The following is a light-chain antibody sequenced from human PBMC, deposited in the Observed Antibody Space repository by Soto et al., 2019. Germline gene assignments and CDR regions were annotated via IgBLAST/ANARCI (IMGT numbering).Light chain of an antibody. V-gene: IGKV3-20*01. Sequence: EIVLTQSPGTLSLSPGERATLSCRASQSVSSSYLAWYQQKPGQAPRLLIYGASSRATGIPVRFSGSGSGTDFTLPISRLEPEDFAVYYCQQYGSSPPYPFGEGTKLEIK. CDR1: QSVSSSY. CDR3: QQYGSSPPYP. J-gene: IGKJ2*01. CDR2: GAS.